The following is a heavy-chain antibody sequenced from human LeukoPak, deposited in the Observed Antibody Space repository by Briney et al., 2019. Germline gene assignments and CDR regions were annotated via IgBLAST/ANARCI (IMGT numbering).Heavy chain of an antibody. CDR2: ISGSGGGA. Sequence: PGGSLRLSCAASGFTFSSYAMSWVRQAPGKGLEWVSCISGSGGGAYYADSVKGRFIVSRDNSKNTLYLQMNSLRAEDTAVYYCAKDFTPDGVWDIDYWGRGTLITVSS. J-gene: IGHJ4*02. CDR3: AKDFTPDGVWDIDY. V-gene: IGHV3-23*01. D-gene: IGHD4-17*01. CDR1: GFTFSSYA.